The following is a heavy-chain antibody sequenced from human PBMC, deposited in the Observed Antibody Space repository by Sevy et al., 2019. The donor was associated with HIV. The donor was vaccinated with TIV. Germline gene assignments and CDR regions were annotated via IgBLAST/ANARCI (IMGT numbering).Heavy chain of an antibody. CDR1: GYTFTSYW. Sequence: GESLKISCKGSGYTFTSYWIGWVRQMPGKGLEWMGMIYPGYSETRYSPSFKGQVTISADTSISTAYLQWSSLKASDTAIYYCARRNYYDSGGLFDYWGQGTLVTVSS. CDR3: ARRNYYDSGGLFDY. V-gene: IGHV5-51*01. D-gene: IGHD3-22*01. CDR2: IYPGYSET. J-gene: IGHJ4*02.